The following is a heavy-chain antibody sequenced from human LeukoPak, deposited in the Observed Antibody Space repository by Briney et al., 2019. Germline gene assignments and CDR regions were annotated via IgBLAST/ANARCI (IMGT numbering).Heavy chain of an antibody. CDR1: GYTFSSYW. J-gene: IGHJ4*02. CDR3: ARDYCSSTSCFPDY. Sequence: PGGSLRLSCAASGYTFSSYWMHWVRQAPGKGLVWVSRINSDGSSTSCADPVKGRFTISRDNAKNTLYLQMNSLRAEDTAVYYCARDYCSSTSCFPDYWGQGTLVTVSS. CDR2: INSDGSST. V-gene: IGHV3-74*01. D-gene: IGHD2-2*01.